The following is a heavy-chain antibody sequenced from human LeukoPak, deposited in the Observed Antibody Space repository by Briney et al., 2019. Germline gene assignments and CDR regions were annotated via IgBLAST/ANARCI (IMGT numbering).Heavy chain of an antibody. CDR1: GGSFSGYY. J-gene: IGHJ4*02. Sequence: KPSETLSLTCAVYGGSFSGYYWSWIRQPPGKGLEWIGEINHSGSTNYNPSLKSRVTISVDTSKNQFSLKLSSVTAADTAVYYCARLLSIRGVGSKIDYWGQGTLVTVSS. CDR2: INHSGST. CDR3: ARLLSIRGVGSKIDY. D-gene: IGHD3-10*01. V-gene: IGHV4-34*01.